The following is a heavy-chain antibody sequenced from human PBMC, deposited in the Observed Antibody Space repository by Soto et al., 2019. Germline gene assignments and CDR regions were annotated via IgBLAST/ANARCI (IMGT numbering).Heavy chain of an antibody. J-gene: IGHJ4*02. D-gene: IGHD6-13*01. CDR1: GGSISSSSYY. V-gene: IGHV4-39*01. CDR3: ARPVRGSSSFDY. CDR2: IYYSGST. Sequence: SETLSLTCTVSGGSISSSSYYWGWIRQPPGKGLEWIGSIYYSGSTYYNPSLKSRVTISVDTSKNQFSLKLSPVTAADTAVYYCARPVRGSSSFDYWGQGTLVTVSS.